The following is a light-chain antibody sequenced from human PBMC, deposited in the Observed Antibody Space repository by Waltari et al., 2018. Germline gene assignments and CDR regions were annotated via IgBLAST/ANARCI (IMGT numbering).Light chain of an antibody. Sequence: QTVVTQEPSFSVSPGGTVTLTSALSFGSFSTTSYATWYQQTPGKAPRTLVYKANARSAGVPDRFSVSIRGNTAARTITGAQADDESDYYCALYMGSGIWVFGGGTRLTVL. V-gene: IGLV8-61*01. CDR1: FGSFSTTSY. CDR2: KAN. J-gene: IGLJ3*02. CDR3: ALYMGSGIWV.